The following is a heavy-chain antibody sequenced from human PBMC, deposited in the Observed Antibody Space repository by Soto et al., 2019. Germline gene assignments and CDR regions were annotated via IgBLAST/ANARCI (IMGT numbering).Heavy chain of an antibody. CDR3: AREVEVHTPVFGF. V-gene: IGHV1-69*01. Sequence: QVQLVQSGAEVKRPGSSVKVSWKASGGTFNNYAINWVRQAPGQGLEWMGDISPMFGKANYAQKFQGRVKITADDSTATAYLELSSLRSEDTALYYCAREVEVHTPVFGFWGQGSLVTVSS. J-gene: IGHJ4*02. D-gene: IGHD2-2*01. CDR1: GGTFNNYA. CDR2: ISPMFGKA.